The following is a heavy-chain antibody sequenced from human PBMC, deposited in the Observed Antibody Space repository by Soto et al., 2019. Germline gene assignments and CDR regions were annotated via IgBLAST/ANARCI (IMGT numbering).Heavy chain of an antibody. J-gene: IGHJ4*02. V-gene: IGHV3-72*01. CDR3: VRTSHYGSGSWNFDF. Sequence: EVQLVESGGGLVQPGGSLRLSCAASGFTLSDHYMDWVRQAPGKGLEWVGRTRNKANGYSTEYAADVQGRFIVSSDDSLNSLYLQMNSLKTEDTAVYYCVRTSHYGSGSWNFDFWGQGTLVTVSS. CDR2: TRNKANGYST. D-gene: IGHD3-10*01. CDR1: GFTLSDHY.